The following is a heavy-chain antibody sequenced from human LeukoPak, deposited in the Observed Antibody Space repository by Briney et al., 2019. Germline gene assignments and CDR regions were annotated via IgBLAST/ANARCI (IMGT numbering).Heavy chain of an antibody. Sequence: GGSLRLSCAASGFTVGSNYMSWVRQAPGKGLEWVSVIYSGGSTYYADSVKGRFTISRDNSKNTLYLQMNSLRAEDTAVYYCARVRLGYSFDYWGQGTLVTVSS. J-gene: IGHJ4*02. V-gene: IGHV3-53*01. D-gene: IGHD5-18*01. CDR3: ARVRLGYSFDY. CDR2: IYSGGST. CDR1: GFTVGSNY.